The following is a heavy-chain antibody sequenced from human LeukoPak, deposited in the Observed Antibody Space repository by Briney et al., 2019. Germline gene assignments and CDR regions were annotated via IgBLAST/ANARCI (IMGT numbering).Heavy chain of an antibody. D-gene: IGHD3-22*01. V-gene: IGHV1-24*01. CDR3: ATDRLNYYDSSGFHFDY. CDR1: GYTLTELS. Sequence: ASVKVSCKVSGYTLTELSMHWVRRAPGKGLEWMGGFDPEDGETIYAQKFQGRVTMTEDTSTDTAYMELSSLRSEDTAVYYCATDRLNYYDSSGFHFDYWGQGTLVTVSS. CDR2: FDPEDGET. J-gene: IGHJ4*02.